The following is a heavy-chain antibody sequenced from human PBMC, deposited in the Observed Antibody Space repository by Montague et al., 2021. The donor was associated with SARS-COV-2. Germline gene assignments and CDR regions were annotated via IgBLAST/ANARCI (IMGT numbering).Heavy chain of an antibody. CDR3: ARDVRYYDFWSGRAQTSPDY. V-gene: IGHV4-31*03. J-gene: IGHJ4*02. CDR1: GGSISSGGYY. D-gene: IGHD3-3*01. Sequence: TLSLTCTVSGGSISSGGYYWSWIRQHPGKGLEWIGYIYYSGSTYYXPSLKSRVTISVDTSKNQFSLKLSSVTAADTAVYYCARDVRYYDFWSGRAQTSPDYWGQGTLVTVSS. CDR2: IYYSGST.